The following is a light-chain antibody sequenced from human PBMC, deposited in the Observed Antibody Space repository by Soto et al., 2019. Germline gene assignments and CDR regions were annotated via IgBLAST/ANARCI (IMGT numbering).Light chain of an antibody. V-gene: IGLV2-14*01. CDR3: SSYTSSSSYV. CDR2: QVT. Sequence: QSVLTQPASVSGSLGQSITISCTGTTRDIAGYNYIAWYQQLPGKAPKLMIYQVTIRPSGISNRFSGSKSGNTASLTISGLQAEDEADYHCSSYTSSSSYVFGTGTKVTVL. J-gene: IGLJ1*01. CDR1: TRDIAGYNY.